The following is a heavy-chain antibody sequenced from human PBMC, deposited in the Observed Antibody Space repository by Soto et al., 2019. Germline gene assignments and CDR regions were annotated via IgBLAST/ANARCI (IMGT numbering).Heavy chain of an antibody. CDR3: ARCKVGATHFDY. CDR1: GFTFSSYA. CDR2: ISYDGSNK. Sequence: QVQLVESGGGVVQPGRSLRLSCAASGFTFSSYAMHWVRQAPGKGLEWVAVISYDGSNKYYADSVKGRFTISRDNSKNTLYLQMNSLRAEDTAVYYCARCKVGATHFDYWGQGTLVTVSS. V-gene: IGHV3-30-3*01. D-gene: IGHD1-26*01. J-gene: IGHJ4*02.